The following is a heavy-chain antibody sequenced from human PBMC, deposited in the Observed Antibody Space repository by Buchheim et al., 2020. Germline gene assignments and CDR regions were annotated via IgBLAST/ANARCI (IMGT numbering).Heavy chain of an antibody. D-gene: IGHD2-15*01. CDR3: AKGGRDCSGVSCYSRWFDP. V-gene: IGHV3-23*01. CDR1: GFTFSSSA. Sequence: EVPLLESGGGLVQPGGSLRLSCAASGFTFSSSAMCWVRQAPGKGLQWVSAISNSGDSTYYADSVKGRFTISRDNSKNTLYLQMNSLRVEDTAVYYCAKGGRDCSGVSCYSRWFDPWGQGTL. J-gene: IGHJ5*02. CDR2: ISNSGDST.